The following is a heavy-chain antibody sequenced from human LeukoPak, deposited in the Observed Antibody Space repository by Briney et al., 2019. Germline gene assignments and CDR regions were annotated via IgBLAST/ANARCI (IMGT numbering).Heavy chain of an antibody. Sequence: GGSLRLSCAASGFTFSSYAMHWVRQAPGQGLEYVSAISSNGGSTYYANSVKGRITISRDNSKNTLYLQMGSLRAEDMAVYYCARDNYYDSSGYFTSYYFDYWGQGTLVTVSS. V-gene: IGHV3-64*01. CDR3: ARDNYYDSSGYFTSYYFDY. J-gene: IGHJ4*02. CDR1: GFTFSSYA. CDR2: ISSNGGST. D-gene: IGHD3-22*01.